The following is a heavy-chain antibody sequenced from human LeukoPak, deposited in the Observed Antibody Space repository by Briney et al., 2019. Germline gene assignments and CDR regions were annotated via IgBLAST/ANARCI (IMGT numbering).Heavy chain of an antibody. D-gene: IGHD3-10*01. CDR2: ISGSGGST. V-gene: IGHV3-23*01. CDR3: AKMVRVLNDAFDI. Sequence: GGSLRLSCAASGFTFSSYAMSWVRQAPGKGLEWISAISGSGGSTYYADSVKGRFTISRDNSKNTLYLQMNSLRAEDTAVYYCAKMVRVLNDAFDIWGQGTMVTVSS. J-gene: IGHJ3*02. CDR1: GFTFSSYA.